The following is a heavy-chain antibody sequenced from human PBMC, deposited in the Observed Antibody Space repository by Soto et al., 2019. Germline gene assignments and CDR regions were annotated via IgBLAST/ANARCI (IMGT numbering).Heavy chain of an antibody. D-gene: IGHD1-7*01. CDR3: ASRDPRTSVDY. J-gene: IGHJ4*02. CDR2: LYRTANT. Sequence: PSETLSLTCPVSCGSFTSNNWGTLVRPPPGQGLGWIGALYRTANTNYNPSLKSRVSILLDKLETQISMKVTSPTAAARAGYNCASRDPRTSVDYWGQGTLVTVSS. CDR1: CGSFTSNNW. V-gene: IGHV4-4*02.